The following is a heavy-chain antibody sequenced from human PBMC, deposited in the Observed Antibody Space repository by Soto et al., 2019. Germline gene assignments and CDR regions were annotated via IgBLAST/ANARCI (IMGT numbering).Heavy chain of an antibody. V-gene: IGHV3-30*18. J-gene: IGHJ4*02. CDR2: ISYDGSNK. CDR3: AKEFLYDFWSGYPNPGDY. D-gene: IGHD3-3*01. CDR1: GVTFSSYG. Sequence: GGSLRLSCATSGVTFSSYGMHWVRQAPGKGLEWVAVISYDGSNKYYADSVKGRFTISRDNSKNTLYLQMNSLRAEDTAVYYCAKEFLYDFWSGYPNPGDYWGQGTLVTSPQ.